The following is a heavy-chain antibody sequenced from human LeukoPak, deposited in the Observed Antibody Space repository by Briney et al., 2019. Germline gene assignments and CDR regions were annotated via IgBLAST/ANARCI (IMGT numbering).Heavy chain of an antibody. CDR3: ARDFLHGGV. D-gene: IGHD3-10*01. Sequence: GGSLRLSCAASGFTFSDYRMNWVRQAPGKGLEWVSSISGSSSDIYYAASVKGRVTISRDNAKNTVYLQMNSLRAEDTAVYYCARDFLHGGVWGQGTLVTVSS. J-gene: IGHJ4*02. CDR2: ISGSSSDI. V-gene: IGHV3-21*01. CDR1: GFTFSDYR.